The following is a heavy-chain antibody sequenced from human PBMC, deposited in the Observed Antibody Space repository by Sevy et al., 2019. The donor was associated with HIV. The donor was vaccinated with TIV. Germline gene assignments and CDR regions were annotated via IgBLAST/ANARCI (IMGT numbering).Heavy chain of an antibody. Sequence: ASVKVSCKASGYTFTSYDINWVRQATGQGLEWMGWMNPNTGNTGYAQKFQGRVTMTRDTSTSTAYMELWSLRSDDTAIYYCTRVMALNYYDTSVSMEYNWFDPWGQGTLVTVSS. D-gene: IGHD3-22*01. V-gene: IGHV1-8*02. J-gene: IGHJ5*02. CDR1: GYTFTSYD. CDR3: TRVMALNYYDTSVSMEYNWFDP. CDR2: MNPNTGNT.